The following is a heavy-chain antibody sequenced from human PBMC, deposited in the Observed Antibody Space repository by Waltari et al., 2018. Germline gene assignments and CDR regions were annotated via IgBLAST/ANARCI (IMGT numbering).Heavy chain of an antibody. V-gene: IGHV3-7*01. CDR2: IKQDGSEK. J-gene: IGHJ3*02. Sequence: EVQLVESGGGLVQPGGSLRLSCAASGFTFSSYWMSWVSQAPGKGLEWVANIKQDGSEKYYVDSVKGRFTISRDNAKNSLYLQMNSLRAEDTAVYYCARGGLTFPDAFDIWGQGTMVTVSS. CDR3: ARGGLTFPDAFDI. CDR1: GFTFSSYW.